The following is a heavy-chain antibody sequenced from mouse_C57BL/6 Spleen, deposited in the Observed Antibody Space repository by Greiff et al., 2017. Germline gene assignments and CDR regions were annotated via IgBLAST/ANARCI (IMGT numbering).Heavy chain of an antibody. J-gene: IGHJ4*01. Sequence: EVKLMESGPELVKPGASVKISCKASGYSFTGYYMNWVKQSPEKSLEWIGEINPSTGGTTYNQKFKAKATLTVDKSSSTAYMQLKSLTSEDSAVYYCARRGLYYYAMDYWGQGTSVTVSS. CDR2: INPSTGGT. CDR1: GYSFTGYY. CDR3: ARRGLYYYAMDY. V-gene: IGHV1-42*01. D-gene: IGHD3-1*01.